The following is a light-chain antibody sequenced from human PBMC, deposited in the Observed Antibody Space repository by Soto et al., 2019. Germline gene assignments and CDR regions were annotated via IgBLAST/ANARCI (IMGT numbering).Light chain of an antibody. CDR1: STDIGGFNY. V-gene: IGLV2-14*01. Sequence: QSVLTQPASVSGSPGQSITISCTGTSTDIGGFNYVSWYQQHPGKAPRLIIYEVSNRPSGVSNRFSGSKSGNTASLTITRLQAEDEADYYCGSYTSSTTWVFGGGTKVTVL. CDR2: EVS. J-gene: IGLJ3*02. CDR3: GSYTSSTTWV.